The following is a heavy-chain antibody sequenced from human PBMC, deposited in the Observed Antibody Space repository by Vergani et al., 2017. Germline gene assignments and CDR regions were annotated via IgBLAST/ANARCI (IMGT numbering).Heavy chain of an antibody. CDR1: GFTPSYYG. CDR2: ISYDGTQK. D-gene: IGHD1-1*01. Sequence: QVHLVESGGGVVQPGRSLRLSCVVSGFTPSYYGMHWVRQAPGKGLEWVAVISYDGTQKYYADSVKGRFTISRDNSKSTLYLQMNSLRTEDTAVYYCATKRCGTPGCQIGYFREWVEGSLVADSS. V-gene: IGHV3-30*03. CDR3: ATKRCGTPGCQIGYFRE. J-gene: IGHJ1*01.